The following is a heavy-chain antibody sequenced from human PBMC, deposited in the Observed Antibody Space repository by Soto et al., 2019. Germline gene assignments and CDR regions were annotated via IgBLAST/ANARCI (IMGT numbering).Heavy chain of an antibody. CDR3: ARKSGSGGSIDY. V-gene: IGHV1-18*01. CDR1: GYTFTSYG. Sequence: ASVKVSCKASGYTFTSYGISWVRQAPGQGLEWMGWISAYNGNTNYAQKLQGRVTMTTDTSTSTVYMELSSLRSEDTAVYYCARKSGSGGSIDYWGQGTLVTVSS. J-gene: IGHJ4*02. CDR2: ISAYNGNT. D-gene: IGHD2-15*01.